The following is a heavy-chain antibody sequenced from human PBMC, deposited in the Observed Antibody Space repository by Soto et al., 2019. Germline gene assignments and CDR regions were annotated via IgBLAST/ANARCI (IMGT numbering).Heavy chain of an antibody. D-gene: IGHD6-13*01. J-gene: IGHJ5*02. V-gene: IGHV1-69*01. CDR2: IIPIFGTA. Sequence: QVQLVQSGAEVKKPGSSVKVSCKASGGTFSSYAISWVRQAPGQGLEWMGGIIPIFGTANYAQKFQGRVTITADESTRTAYMELSSLRSEDTAVYYCARDRGSDSSSWFGRGPNWFDPWGQGTLVTVSS. CDR1: GGTFSSYA. CDR3: ARDRGSDSSSWFGRGPNWFDP.